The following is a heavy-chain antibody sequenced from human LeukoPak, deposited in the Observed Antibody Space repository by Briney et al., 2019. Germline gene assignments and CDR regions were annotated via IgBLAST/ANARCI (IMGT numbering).Heavy chain of an antibody. V-gene: IGHV4-34*01. J-gene: IGHJ5*02. CDR2: INHSGST. D-gene: IGHD3-3*01. Sequence: KPSETLSLTCAVYGGSFSGYYWSWIRQPPGKGLEWIGGINHSGSTNYNPSLKSRVTISVDTSKNQFSLKLSSVTAADTAVYYCARASYDFWSGYPNWFDPWGQGTLVTVSS. CDR1: GGSFSGYY. CDR3: ARASYDFWSGYPNWFDP.